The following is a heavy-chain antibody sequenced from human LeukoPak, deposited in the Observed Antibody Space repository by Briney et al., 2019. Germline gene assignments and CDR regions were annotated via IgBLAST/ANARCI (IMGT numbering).Heavy chain of an antibody. Sequence: PSETLSLTCAVSGGSISSSNWWSWVRQPPMKGLEWIGEIYHSGTTNYNPSLKSRVTISIDKSKNQFSLKPSSVTAADTAVYYCARTKLGYCSGGTCSDFDYWGQGTLVTVSS. CDR2: IYHSGTT. J-gene: IGHJ4*02. V-gene: IGHV4-4*02. D-gene: IGHD2-15*01. CDR3: ARTKLGYCSGGTCSDFDY. CDR1: GGSISSSNW.